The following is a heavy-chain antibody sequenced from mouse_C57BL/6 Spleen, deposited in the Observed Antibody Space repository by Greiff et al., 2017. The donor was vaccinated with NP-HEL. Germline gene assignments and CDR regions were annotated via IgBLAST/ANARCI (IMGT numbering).Heavy chain of an antibody. CDR3: ARRGTTVVPYWYFDV. D-gene: IGHD1-1*01. CDR2: IYPRDGST. J-gene: IGHJ1*03. CDR1: GYTFTSYD. V-gene: IGHV1-85*01. Sequence: VQLQQSGPELVKPGASVKLSCKASGYTFTSYDINWVKQRPGQGLEWIGWIYPRDGSTKYNEKFKGKATLTVDTSSSTAYMELRSLTSEDSAVYYCARRGTTVVPYWYFDVWGTGTTVTVSS.